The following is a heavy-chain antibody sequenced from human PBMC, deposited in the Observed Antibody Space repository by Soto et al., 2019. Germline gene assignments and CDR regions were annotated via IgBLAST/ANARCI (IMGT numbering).Heavy chain of an antibody. V-gene: IGHV4-39*01. Sequence: QLQLQESGPGLVTPSETLSLTCTVSDGSISSSSYYWGWIRQPPGKGLEWIGSIYYSGSTYYNPSLKSRVTISVDTSKNQFSLKVSSVTAADAAVYYCARRVAVAGHYFDYWGQGTPVTVSS. J-gene: IGHJ4*02. CDR1: DGSISSSSYY. CDR2: IYYSGST. CDR3: ARRVAVAGHYFDY. D-gene: IGHD6-19*01.